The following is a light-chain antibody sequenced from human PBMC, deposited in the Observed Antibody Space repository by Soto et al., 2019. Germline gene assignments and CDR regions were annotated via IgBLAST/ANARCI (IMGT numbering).Light chain of an antibody. CDR3: QQSYSTHRT. Sequence: DIQITQSPSSLSASVGDRVAITCRASQRISNYLNWYQQKPGKAPKLLIYAASTLQSGVPSRFSGSGSGTAFTLTISSLQPEDFATYYCQQSYSTHRTFGQGTKVDIK. V-gene: IGKV1-39*01. CDR2: AAS. CDR1: QRISNY. J-gene: IGKJ1*01.